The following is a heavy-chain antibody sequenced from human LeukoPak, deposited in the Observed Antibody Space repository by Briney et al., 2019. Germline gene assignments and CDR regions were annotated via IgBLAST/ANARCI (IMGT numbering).Heavy chain of an antibody. V-gene: IGHV3-30*02. CDR1: GFPFNAYN. CDR3: AREGQQWQTVRWFDP. Sequence: GGSLRLSCTAPGFPFNAYNIHWIRQSPGRGLEWVTFIRNDETEIHYADFAKGRFTISRDNAKNSLYLQMNSLRAEDTAVYYCAREGQQWQTVRWFDPWGQGTLVTVSS. D-gene: IGHD6-19*01. J-gene: IGHJ5*02. CDR2: IRNDETEI.